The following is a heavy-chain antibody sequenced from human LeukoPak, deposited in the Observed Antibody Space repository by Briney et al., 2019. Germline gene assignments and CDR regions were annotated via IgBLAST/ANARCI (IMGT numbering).Heavy chain of an antibody. J-gene: IGHJ3*02. Sequence: GGSLRLSCAASGFTFSSYWMHWVRQAPGKGLVWVSRINSDGSSTSYADSVKGRFTISRDNAKNTLYLQMNSLRAEDTAVYYCARGTMVRGVIIRANAFDIWGQGTMVTVSS. CDR2: INSDGSST. CDR1: GFTFSSYW. D-gene: IGHD3-10*01. CDR3: ARGTMVRGVIIRANAFDI. V-gene: IGHV3-74*01.